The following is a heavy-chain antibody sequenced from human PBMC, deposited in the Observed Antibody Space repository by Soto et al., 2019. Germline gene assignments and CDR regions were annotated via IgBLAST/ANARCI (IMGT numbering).Heavy chain of an antibody. D-gene: IGHD3-22*01. Sequence: ASVKVSCKASGYIFTNHYIHWVRQAPGQGLEWMGIINPSGGSTNYLQKFQGRITMTRDTSTSTVYMELSSLRSEDTAVYFCARADYYDSRGFHHACWGQGSLVTVSS. CDR1: GYIFTNHY. J-gene: IGHJ4*02. V-gene: IGHV1-46*01. CDR3: ARADYYDSRGFHHAC. CDR2: INPSGGST.